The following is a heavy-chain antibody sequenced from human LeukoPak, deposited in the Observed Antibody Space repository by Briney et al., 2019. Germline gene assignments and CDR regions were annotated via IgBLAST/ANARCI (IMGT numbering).Heavy chain of an antibody. CDR2: IWYDGSNK. D-gene: IGHD1-26*01. V-gene: IGHV3-33*01. J-gene: IGHJ4*02. Sequence: QPGRSLRLSCAASGFTFSSYGMHWVRQAPGKGLEWVAVIWYDGSNKYYADSVKGRFTISRDNSKNTLYLQMNSLRAEDTAVYYCARGSVGPDCWGQGTLVTVSS. CDR1: GFTFSSYG. CDR3: ARGSVGPDC.